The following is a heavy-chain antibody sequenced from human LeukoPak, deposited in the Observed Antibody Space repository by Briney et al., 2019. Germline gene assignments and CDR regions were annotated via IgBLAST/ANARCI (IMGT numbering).Heavy chain of an antibody. CDR1: GFPFSNYG. V-gene: IGHV3-30*02. J-gene: IGHJ4*02. CDR2: IRYDGSNK. CDR3: AKEAALDYYGSGSYYNY. Sequence: PGGSLRLSCAASGFPFSNYGMHWVRQAPGKGLEWVAFIRYDGSNKYYADSVKGRFTISRDNSKNTLYLQMNSLRAEDTAVYYCAKEAALDYYGSGSYYNYWGQGTLVTVSS. D-gene: IGHD3-10*01.